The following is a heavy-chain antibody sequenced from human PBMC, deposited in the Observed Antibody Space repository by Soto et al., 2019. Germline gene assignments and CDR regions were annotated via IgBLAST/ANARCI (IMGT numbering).Heavy chain of an antibody. J-gene: IGHJ3*02. CDR2: IYYSGST. Sequence: SETLSLTCTVSGGSISSYYWSWIRQPPGKGLEWIGYIYYSGSTNYNPSLKSRVTISVDTSKNQFSLKLSSVTAADTAVYYCARLVVDTAMDDAFDIWGQGTMVIVSS. CDR3: ARLVVDTAMDDAFDI. V-gene: IGHV4-59*08. CDR1: GGSISSYY. D-gene: IGHD5-18*01.